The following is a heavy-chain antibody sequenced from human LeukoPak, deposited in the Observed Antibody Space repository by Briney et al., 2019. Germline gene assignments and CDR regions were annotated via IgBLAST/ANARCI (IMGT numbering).Heavy chain of an antibody. J-gene: IGHJ1*01. D-gene: IGHD4-17*01. V-gene: IGHV3-30*18. CDR2: ISYDGSNK. Sequence: GGSLRLSCAASGFTFSSYGMHWVRQAPGKGQEWVAVISYDGSNKYYADSVKGRFTISRDNSKNTLYLQMNSLRAEDTAVYYCAKAPYGDFEYFQHWGQGTLVTVSS. CDR1: GFTFSSYG. CDR3: AKAPYGDFEYFQH.